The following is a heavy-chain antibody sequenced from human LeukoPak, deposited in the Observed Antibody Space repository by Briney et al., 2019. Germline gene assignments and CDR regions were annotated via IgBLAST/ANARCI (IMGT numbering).Heavy chain of an antibody. CDR1: GFTFSSYG. Sequence: GGSLRLSCAASGFTFSSYGMHWVRQAPGKGLEWVAFIRYDGSKKYYADSVKGRFTISRDNSKNTLYLQMNSLRAEDTAVYYCAKDVRGYSYGPFDYWGQGTLVTVSS. J-gene: IGHJ4*02. CDR3: AKDVRGYSYGPFDY. CDR2: IRYDGSKK. D-gene: IGHD5-18*01. V-gene: IGHV3-30*02.